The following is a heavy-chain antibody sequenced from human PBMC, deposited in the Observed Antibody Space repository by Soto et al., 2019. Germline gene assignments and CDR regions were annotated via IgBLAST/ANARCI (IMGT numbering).Heavy chain of an antibody. CDR1: GFSLSTSGVG. CDR3: ALPVYGSGSLDAFDI. J-gene: IGHJ3*02. V-gene: IGHV2-5*02. D-gene: IGHD3-10*01. Sequence: QITLKESGPTLVKPTQTLTLTCTFSGFSLSTSGVGVGWIRQPPGKALEWLALIYWDDDKRYSPSLKSRLTITKDTPKNQVVLTMTNMDPVDTATYYCALPVYGSGSLDAFDIWGQGTMVTVSS. CDR2: IYWDDDK.